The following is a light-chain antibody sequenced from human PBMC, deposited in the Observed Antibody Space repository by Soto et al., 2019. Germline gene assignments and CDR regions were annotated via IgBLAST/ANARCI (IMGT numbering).Light chain of an antibody. V-gene: IGLV3-21*02. J-gene: IGLJ1*01. CDR3: QVWDISSDRYL. CDR1: NIASKS. CDR2: DDS. Sequence: SYELTQPPSVSVAPGQMARITCGGNNIASKSVHWYQQRPGQAPVLVLYDDSNRPSGIPARFSGSNSGSTATLTISSVEAGDEADYFCQVWDISSDRYLFGAGTKVTVL.